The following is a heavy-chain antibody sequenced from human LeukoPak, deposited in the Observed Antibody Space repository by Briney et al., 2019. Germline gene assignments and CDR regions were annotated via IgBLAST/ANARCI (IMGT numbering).Heavy chain of an antibody. D-gene: IGHD3-3*01. CDR2: IYTSGST. CDR1: GGSISSYY. V-gene: IGHV4-4*07. Sequence: PSETLSLTCTVSGGSISSYYWSWIRQPAGKGLEWIGRIYTSGSTNYNPSLKSRVAISVDTSKNQFSLQLRSVTAADTAVYYCANEWSAFDFWGQGTMVTVSS. J-gene: IGHJ3*01. CDR3: ANEWSAFDF.